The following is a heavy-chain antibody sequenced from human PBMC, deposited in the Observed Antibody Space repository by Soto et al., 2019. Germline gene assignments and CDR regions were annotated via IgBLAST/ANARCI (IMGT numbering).Heavy chain of an antibody. CDR2: INPSGGST. J-gene: IGHJ5*02. CDR3: ARQFWGGYVGSWFDP. D-gene: IGHD5-12*01. CDR1: GYTLTSYY. V-gene: IGHV1-46*03. Sequence: ASVKVSCKASGYTLTSYYMHWVRQAPGQGLEWMGIINPSGGSTSYAQKFQGRVTMTRDTSTSTVYMELSSLRSEDTAVYYCARQFWGGYVGSWFDPWGQGTLVTSPQ.